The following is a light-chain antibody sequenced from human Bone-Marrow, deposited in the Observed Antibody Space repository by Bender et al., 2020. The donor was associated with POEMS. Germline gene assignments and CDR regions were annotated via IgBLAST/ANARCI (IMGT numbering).Light chain of an antibody. J-gene: IGLJ2*01. Sequence: SYELTQPPSVSVSPGQTASIICSGDKLGDKYSCWYQQKPGQSPVLIIYEDRKRPSGIPERFSGSNSGNTATLTISGTQAMDEADYYCQAWDSNYVVFGGGTKLTVL. V-gene: IGLV3-1*01. CDR2: EDR. CDR1: KLGDKY. CDR3: QAWDSNYVV.